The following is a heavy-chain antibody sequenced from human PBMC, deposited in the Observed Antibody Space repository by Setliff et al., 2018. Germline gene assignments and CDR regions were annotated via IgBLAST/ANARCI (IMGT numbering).Heavy chain of an antibody. J-gene: IGHJ4*02. D-gene: IGHD6-19*01. Sequence: PGGSLRLSCAASEFTFSNYAMNWVRQAPGKGLELVSMIYNGGSGTYYIDSVKGRFTISRDESQNTIHLEMTSLRDEDTAVYYCANHNPARWAVYTTPIDSWGQGTLVTVSS. V-gene: IGHV3-23*03. CDR1: EFTFSNYA. CDR3: ANHNPARWAVYTTPIDS. CDR2: IYNGGSGT.